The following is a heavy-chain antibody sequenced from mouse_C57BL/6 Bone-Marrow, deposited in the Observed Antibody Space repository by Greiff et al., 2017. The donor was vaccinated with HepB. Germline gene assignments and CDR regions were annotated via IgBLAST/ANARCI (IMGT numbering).Heavy chain of an antibody. CDR3: ARGDYYGSSPLAY. V-gene: IGHV1-18*01. J-gene: IGHJ3*01. CDR2: INPNNGGT. D-gene: IGHD1-1*01. Sequence: EVQLKESGPELVKPGASVKIPCKASGYTFTDYNMDWVKQSHGKSLEWIGDINPNNGGTIYNQKFKGKATLTVDKSSSTAYMELRSLTSEDTAVYYCARGDYYGSSPLAYWGQGTLVTVSA. CDR1: GYTFTDYN.